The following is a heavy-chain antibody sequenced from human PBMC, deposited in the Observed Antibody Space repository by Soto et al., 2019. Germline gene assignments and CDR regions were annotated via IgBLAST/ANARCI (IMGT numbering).Heavy chain of an antibody. D-gene: IGHD3-3*01. CDR1: GGSVTSTGSY. CDR3: ARLGYDLWSLYLPSPRFYFEY. V-gene: IGHV4-39*01. Sequence: SETLSLICTVSGGSVTSTGSYWGWIRQPPGKGLEWIATIFYSGNTFYNPSLKSRVTISQDTSKNQFSLNLRSVTAADTAIYYCARLGYDLWSLYLPSPRFYFEYWGQGTLVTVSS. CDR2: IFYSGNT. J-gene: IGHJ4*02.